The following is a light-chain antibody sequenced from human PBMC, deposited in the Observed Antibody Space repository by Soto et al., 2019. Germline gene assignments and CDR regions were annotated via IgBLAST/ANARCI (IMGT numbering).Light chain of an antibody. J-gene: IGKJ4*01. CDR2: GAS. CDR1: QSISTS. CDR3: QQRSYWLT. Sequence: EIVLTQSPATLSLSPGESATLSCRASQSISTSLAWYQHKPGQAPRLLIYGASSRATCVPARFSGSGSGTDFPLTISSLEPEDFAVYYCQQRSYWLTFGGGTKVEIK. V-gene: IGKV3-11*01.